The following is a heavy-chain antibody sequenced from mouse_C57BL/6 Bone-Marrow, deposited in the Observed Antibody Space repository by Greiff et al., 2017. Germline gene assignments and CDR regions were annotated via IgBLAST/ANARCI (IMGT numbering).Heavy chain of an antibody. V-gene: IGHV1-52*01. Sequence: QVQLQQPGAELVRPGSSVKLSCKASGYTFTSYWMHWVKQRPIQGLEWIGNIDPSDSETHYNQKFKDKATLTVDKSSSTAYMQLSSLTSEDSAVYYCARSGYFITTVVGYWGQGTTLTVSS. CDR2: IDPSDSET. J-gene: IGHJ2*01. D-gene: IGHD1-1*01. CDR3: ARSGYFITTVVGY. CDR1: GYTFTSYW.